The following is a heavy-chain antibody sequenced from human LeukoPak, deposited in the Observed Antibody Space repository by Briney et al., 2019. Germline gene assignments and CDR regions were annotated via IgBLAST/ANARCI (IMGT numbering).Heavy chain of an antibody. CDR1: GFIFSDYT. Sequence: GGSLRLSCAASGFIFSDYTMYWVRQAPGKGLEWVAGISGDGSNKYYADSVKGRFTISRDNTKNTLYLQVNSLRPEDTALYSCAREDYGNYYFDYWGQGTLVAVSS. CDR2: ISGDGSNK. V-gene: IGHV3-30-3*01. D-gene: IGHD4-11*01. J-gene: IGHJ4*02. CDR3: AREDYGNYYFDY.